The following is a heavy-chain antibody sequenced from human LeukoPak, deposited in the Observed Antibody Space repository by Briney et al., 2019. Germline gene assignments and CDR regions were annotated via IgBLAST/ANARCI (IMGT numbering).Heavy chain of an antibody. J-gene: IGHJ4*02. D-gene: IGHD5-24*01. CDR3: ARAEMATITFPDY. CDR1: GFTFTNFA. CDR2: ISDDGNNK. Sequence: PGGSLRLSCAAPGFTFTNFAMHWVRQAPGKGLEWVTVISDDGNNKYFADSVKGRFTISRDNSKNTLYLQMNSLRAEDTAVYYCARAEMATITFPDYWGQGTPVTVSS. V-gene: IGHV3-30*03.